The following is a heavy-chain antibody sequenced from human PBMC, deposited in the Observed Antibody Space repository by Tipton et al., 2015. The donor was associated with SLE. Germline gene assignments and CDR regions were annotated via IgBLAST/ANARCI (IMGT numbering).Heavy chain of an antibody. Sequence: TLSLTCTVSGGSISSGSYSWSWIRQSAGKGLEWIGEINHSGSTNYNPSLKSRVTISVDTSKNQFSLKLTSVTAADTAVYYCARGIVAAFYYWGQGTLVTVSS. CDR1: GGSISSGSYS. D-gene: IGHD6-6*01. CDR2: INHSGST. CDR3: ARGIVAAFYY. J-gene: IGHJ4*02. V-gene: IGHV4-61*09.